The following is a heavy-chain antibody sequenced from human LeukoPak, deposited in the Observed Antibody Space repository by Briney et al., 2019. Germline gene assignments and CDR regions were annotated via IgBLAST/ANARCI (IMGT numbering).Heavy chain of an antibody. CDR3: ARRDCSSSSCHYYYYYMDV. J-gene: IGHJ6*02. CDR1: GYTFTSFG. D-gene: IGHD2-2*01. V-gene: IGHV1-18*01. CDR2: ISAYNGNT. Sequence: ASVKVSCKASGYTFTSFGISWVRQAPGQGLEWMGWISAYNGNTNYAPKVQGRVTMTTDTSTSTAYMELRSLTSDDTAVYYCARRDCSSSSCHYYYYYMDVWGQGTTVTVSS.